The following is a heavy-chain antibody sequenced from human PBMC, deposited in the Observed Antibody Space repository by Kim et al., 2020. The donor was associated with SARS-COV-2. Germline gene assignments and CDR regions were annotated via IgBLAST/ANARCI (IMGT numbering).Heavy chain of an antibody. J-gene: IGHJ4*02. V-gene: IGHV3-74*01. Sequence: YADSVKGRFTISRDNAKNTLYLQMNSLRAEDTAVYYCARVSGIVGADVDYWGQGTLVTVSS. CDR3: ARVSGIVGADVDY. D-gene: IGHD1-26*01.